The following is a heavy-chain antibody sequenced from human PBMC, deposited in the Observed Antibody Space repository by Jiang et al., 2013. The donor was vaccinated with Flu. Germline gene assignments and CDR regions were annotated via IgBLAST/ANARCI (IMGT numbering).Heavy chain of an antibody. CDR1: GYSFTSYW. Sequence: SGYSFTSYWIGWVRQMPGKGLEWMGIIYPGDSDTRYSPSFQGQVTISADKSISTAYLQWSSLKASDTAMYYCARLEEVRGVIITWVFLNPWGQGTLVTVSS. CDR2: IYPGDSDT. CDR3: ARLEEVRGVIITWVFLNP. D-gene: IGHD3-10*01. V-gene: IGHV5-51*01. J-gene: IGHJ5*02.